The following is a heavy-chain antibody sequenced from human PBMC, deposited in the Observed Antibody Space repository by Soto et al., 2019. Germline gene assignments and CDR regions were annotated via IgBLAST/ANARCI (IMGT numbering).Heavy chain of an antibody. D-gene: IGHD6-13*01. CDR3: ARKRAAAGI. CDR1: GGSFSGYY. CDR2: INHSGST. Sequence: SETLSLTCAVYGGSFSGYYWSWIRQPPGKGLEWIGEINHSGSTNYNPSLKSRVTISVDTSKNQFSLKLSSVTAADTAVYYCARKRAAAGIWGQGTLVTVSS. V-gene: IGHV4-34*01. J-gene: IGHJ4*02.